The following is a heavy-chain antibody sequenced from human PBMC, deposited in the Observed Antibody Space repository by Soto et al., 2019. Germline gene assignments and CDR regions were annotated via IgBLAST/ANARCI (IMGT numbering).Heavy chain of an antibody. Sequence: TGGSLRLSCAASGFTFSSYGMHWVRQAPGKGLEWVAVISYDGSNKYYADSVKGRFTISRDNSKNTLYLQMNSLRAEDTAVYYCAKDGGYYDSSGYYWTGGMDVWGQGTTVTVSS. CDR1: GFTFSSYG. J-gene: IGHJ6*02. V-gene: IGHV3-30*18. D-gene: IGHD3-22*01. CDR3: AKDGGYYDSSGYYWTGGMDV. CDR2: ISYDGSNK.